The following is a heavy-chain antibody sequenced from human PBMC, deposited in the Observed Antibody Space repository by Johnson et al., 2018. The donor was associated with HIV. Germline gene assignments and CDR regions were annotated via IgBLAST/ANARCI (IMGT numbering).Heavy chain of an antibody. CDR1: GFTFDDYA. CDR3: AKDMLPWFGEFPWAFDVFDI. CDR2: IDWNGGSS. J-gene: IGHJ3*02. V-gene: IGHV3-20*04. D-gene: IGHD3-10*01. Sequence: VQLESGGGVVRPGRSLRLSCAASGFTFDDYAMNWVRQAPGKGLEWVSGIDWNGGSSGYADSVKGRFSISRDNGKNSLYLQMNSLRAEDTAFYYCAKDMLPWFGEFPWAFDVFDIWGQGTMVTVSS.